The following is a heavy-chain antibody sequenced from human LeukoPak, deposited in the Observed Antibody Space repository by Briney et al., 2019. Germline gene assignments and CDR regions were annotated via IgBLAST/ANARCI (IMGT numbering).Heavy chain of an antibody. V-gene: IGHV4-59*01. J-gene: IGHJ4*02. CDR2: MSYSGST. CDR3: ARGEWEIGLFFDY. CDR1: GGSISSYY. Sequence: PSETLSLTCTVPGGSISSYYWSWIRQPPGKGLEWIGYMSYSGSTNYNPSLKSRVTISVDTSKNQFSLKLSSVTAADTAVYYCARGEWEIGLFFDYWGQGTLVTVSS. D-gene: IGHD1-26*01.